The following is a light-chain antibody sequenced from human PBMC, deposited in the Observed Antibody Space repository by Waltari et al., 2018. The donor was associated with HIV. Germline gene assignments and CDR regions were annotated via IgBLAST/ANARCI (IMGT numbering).Light chain of an antibody. V-gene: IGLV3-1*01. CDR2: EDI. J-gene: IGLJ3*02. CDR1: ELGDKY. CDR3: QAWLSSTAVV. Sequence: SYEVTQPPSVSVSPGQTASITCSGDELGDKYASWYQQKPGQSPLLVIYEDIKRPSGIPERLSGSMFGNTATLTISGTQSMDEADYYCQAWLSSTAVVFGGGTKLTVL.